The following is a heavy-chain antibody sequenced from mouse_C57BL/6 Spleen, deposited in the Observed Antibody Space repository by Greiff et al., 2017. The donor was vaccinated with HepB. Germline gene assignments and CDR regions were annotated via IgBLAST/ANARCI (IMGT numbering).Heavy chain of an antibody. CDR3: AREEGRSNYYAMDY. Sequence: EVKVVESGGGLVKPGGSLKLSCAASGFTFSSYAMSWVRQTPEKRLEWVATISDGGSYTYYPDNVKGRFTISRDNAKNNLYLQMSHLKSEDTAMYYCAREEGRSNYYAMDYWGQVTSVTVSS. CDR2: ISDGGSYT. CDR1: GFTFSSYA. D-gene: IGHD2-5*01. V-gene: IGHV5-4*01. J-gene: IGHJ4*01.